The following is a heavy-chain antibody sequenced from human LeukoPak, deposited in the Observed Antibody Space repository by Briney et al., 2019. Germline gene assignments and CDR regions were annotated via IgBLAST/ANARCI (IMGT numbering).Heavy chain of an antibody. CDR2: IYPGDSDT. Sequence: GESLRISCKGSGYTFSSYWIGWVRQMPGKGLEWMGIIYPGDSDTRYSPSLQGQVTISVDTSIGTAFLQWSSLKASDTAIYYCARQNDFRLDYWGQGTLVTVSS. V-gene: IGHV5-51*01. CDR3: ARQNDFRLDY. D-gene: IGHD3-3*01. J-gene: IGHJ4*02. CDR1: GYTFSSYW.